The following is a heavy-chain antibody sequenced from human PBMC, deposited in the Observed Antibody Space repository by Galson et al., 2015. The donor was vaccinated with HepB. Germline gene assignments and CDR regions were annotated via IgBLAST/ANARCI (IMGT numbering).Heavy chain of an antibody. D-gene: IGHD5-18*01. Sequence: SVKVSCKASGGTFSSYAISWVRQAPGQGLEWMGGIIPIFGTANYAQKFQGRVTITADESTSTAYMELSSLRSEDTAVYYCARDPQGSPSWIQLWHRRAYYYGMDVWGQGTTVTVSS. CDR2: IIPIFGTA. CDR1: GGTFSSYA. CDR3: ARDPQGSPSWIQLWHRRAYYYGMDV. J-gene: IGHJ6*02. V-gene: IGHV1-69*13.